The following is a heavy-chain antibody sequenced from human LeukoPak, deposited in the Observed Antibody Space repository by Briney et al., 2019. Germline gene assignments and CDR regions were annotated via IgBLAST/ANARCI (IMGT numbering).Heavy chain of an antibody. D-gene: IGHD2-2*01. V-gene: IGHV3-23*01. J-gene: IGHJ5*02. CDR1: GVTLRNYA. CDR2: ISGYGEST. CDR3: AKDMDCSSTGCYVFAT. Sequence: GGSMRLACAASGVTLRNYAMTWIRQAAGRGLQWVSVISGYGESTYYAYSVRGRFTISRDNSKNTMYLQMNKLTAEDTAVYYCAKDMDCSSTGCYVFATWGQGPLVTVSS.